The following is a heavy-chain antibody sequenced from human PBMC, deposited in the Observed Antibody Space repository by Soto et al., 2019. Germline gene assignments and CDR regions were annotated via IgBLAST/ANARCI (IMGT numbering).Heavy chain of an antibody. J-gene: IGHJ4*02. CDR2: ISVGGGNT. V-gene: IGHV3-23*01. CDR3: AKRAEGSSGPFDY. D-gene: IGHD6-19*01. Sequence: EVQLLESGGGLVQPGGSLRLSCAASGFTFSSYAMNWVRQAPGKGLEWVSGISVGGGNTYYADSVKGRFTISRDNSQNTLYLQMNSLRAEDTAVYFCAKRAEGSSGPFDYWGQGTLGTVSS. CDR1: GFTFSSYA.